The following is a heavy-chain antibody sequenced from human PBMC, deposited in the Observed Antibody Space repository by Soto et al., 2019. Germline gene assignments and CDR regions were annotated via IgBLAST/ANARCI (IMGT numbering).Heavy chain of an antibody. J-gene: IGHJ4*02. D-gene: IGHD3-22*01. V-gene: IGHV5-10-1*01. Sequence: GESLKISCKGSGYSFTSYWIGWVRQMPGKGLEWMGRIDPSDSYTNYSPSFQGHVTISADKSISTAYLQWSSLKASDTAMYYCARLTYYYDSSGYYPDYWGQGTPVTVSS. CDR2: IDPSDSYT. CDR3: ARLTYYYDSSGYYPDY. CDR1: GYSFTSYW.